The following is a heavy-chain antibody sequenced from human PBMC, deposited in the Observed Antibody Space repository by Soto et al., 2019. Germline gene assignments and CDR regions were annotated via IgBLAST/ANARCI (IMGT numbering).Heavy chain of an antibody. CDR1: GFTFSSYG. V-gene: IGHV3-33*01. J-gene: IGHJ4*02. CDR2: IWYDGSNK. Sequence: QVQLVESGGGVVQPGRSLRLSCAASGFTFSSYGMHWVRQAPGKGLEWVAVIWYDGSNKYYADSVKGRFTISRDNSKNTLYLQMNSLRAEDTAVYYCAREVGAALDYWGQGTLVTVSS. CDR3: AREVGAALDY. D-gene: IGHD6-6*01.